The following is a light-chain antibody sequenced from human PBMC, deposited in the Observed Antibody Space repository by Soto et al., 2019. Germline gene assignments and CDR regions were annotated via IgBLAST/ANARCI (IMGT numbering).Light chain of an antibody. V-gene: IGKV2-28*01. CDR1: QSLLHFNGYNY. Sequence: DIVMTQSPLSLPVTPGEPASISCRSSQSLLHFNGYNYLDWYLQRPGQSPQLLIYLGSNRASGVADRFSGSGSGTDFTLKISRVEAEDVGVYYCMQALQTSYTFGQGTKLEIK. CDR3: MQALQTSYT. CDR2: LGS. J-gene: IGKJ2*01.